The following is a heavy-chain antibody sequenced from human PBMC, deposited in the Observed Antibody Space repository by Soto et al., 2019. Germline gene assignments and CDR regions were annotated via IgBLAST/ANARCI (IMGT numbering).Heavy chain of an antibody. CDR2: MNPNSGNT. J-gene: IGHJ6*02. Sequence: QVQLVQSGAEVKKPGASVKVSCKASGYTFTSYDINWVRQATGQGLEWMGWMNPNSGNTGYAQKFQGRVTMTRNTSISTAYMELSSLRSEDTAVYYCARGRPLQLVPYYYYYYGMDVWGQGTTVTVSS. V-gene: IGHV1-8*01. CDR1: GYTFTSYD. D-gene: IGHD6-13*01. CDR3: ARGRPLQLVPYYYYYYGMDV.